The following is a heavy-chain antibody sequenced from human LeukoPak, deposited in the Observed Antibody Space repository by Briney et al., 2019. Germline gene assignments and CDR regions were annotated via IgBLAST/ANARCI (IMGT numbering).Heavy chain of an antibody. D-gene: IGHD3-22*01. J-gene: IGHJ4*02. CDR3: ARMIRLLAPDFDY. V-gene: IGHV3-11*04. CDR1: GFTFSDYY. CDR2: ISSSGSTI. Sequence: PGGSLRLSCAASGFTFSDYYMSWIRQAPGKGLEWVSYISSSGSTIYYADSVKGRFTISRDNAKNSLYLQMNSLRAEDTAVYYCARMIRLLAPDFDYWGQGTLVTVSS.